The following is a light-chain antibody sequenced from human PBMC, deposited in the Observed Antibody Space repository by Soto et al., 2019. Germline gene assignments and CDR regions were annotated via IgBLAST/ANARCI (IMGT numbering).Light chain of an antibody. CDR2: EVI. CDR1: SSDIGGHNY. CDR3: TSYAGSDNVI. J-gene: IGLJ2*01. V-gene: IGLV2-8*01. Sequence: QSVLTQPPSASGSPGQSVIISCTGTSSDIGGHNYVSWYQQHPGKAPKLLIYEVIQRPSGVPDRFSGSKSGNTASLTVSGLQAADEADYYCTSYAGSDNVIFGGGTQLTVL.